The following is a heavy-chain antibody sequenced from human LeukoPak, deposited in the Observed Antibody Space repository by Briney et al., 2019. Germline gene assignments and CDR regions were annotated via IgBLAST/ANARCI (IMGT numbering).Heavy chain of an antibody. CDR1: GGSFSGYY. V-gene: IGHV4-34*01. D-gene: IGHD2-2*01. CDR3: ARGSRYCSSTSCYFYYYYYMDV. J-gene: IGHJ6*03. CDR2: INHSGST. Sequence: SGTLSLTCAVYGGSFSGYYWSWIRQPPGKGLEWIGEINHSGSTNYNPFLKSRVTISVDTSKNQFSLRLSSVTAADTAVYYCARGSRYCSSTSCYFYYYYYMDVWGKGTTVTVSS.